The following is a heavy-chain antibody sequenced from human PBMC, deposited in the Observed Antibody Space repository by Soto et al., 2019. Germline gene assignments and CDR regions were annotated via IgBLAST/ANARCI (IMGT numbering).Heavy chain of an antibody. J-gene: IGHJ5*01. CDR2: ITRSSDYI. CDR3: AREGGSYYWFDS. Sequence: EVQLVESGGGLVKPGGSLRVSCAASGFTFSDYSMNWVRQAPGKGLEWVSSITRSSDYIFYADSVKGRFTISRDNAKNSLYLQMNSLRVEDTAVYYCAREGGSYYWFDSWGHGTLVTVSS. CDR1: GFTFSDYS. D-gene: IGHD1-26*01. V-gene: IGHV3-21*01.